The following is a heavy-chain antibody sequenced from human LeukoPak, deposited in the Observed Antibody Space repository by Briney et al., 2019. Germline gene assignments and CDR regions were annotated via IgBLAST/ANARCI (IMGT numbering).Heavy chain of an antibody. D-gene: IGHD6-13*01. V-gene: IGHV4-59*01. Sequence: PSETLSLTCTVSGGSISSYYWSWIRQPPGKGLEWIGYIYYSGSTNYNPSLKSRVTISVDTSKNQFSLKLSSVTAADTAVYYCARSYQPGIAAAGTGYFDYWGQGTLVTVSS. CDR3: ARSYQPGIAAAGTGYFDY. CDR2: IYYSGST. CDR1: GGSISSYY. J-gene: IGHJ4*02.